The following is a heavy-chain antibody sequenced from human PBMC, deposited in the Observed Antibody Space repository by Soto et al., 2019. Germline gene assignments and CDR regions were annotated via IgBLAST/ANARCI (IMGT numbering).Heavy chain of an antibody. J-gene: IGHJ5*02. CDR2: IYYSGST. D-gene: IGHD3-3*01. CDR3: ARWWSGSRQGFDP. V-gene: IGHV4-31*03. CDR1: GGSISSGDYY. Sequence: QVQLQESGPGLVKPSQTLSLTCTVSGGSISSGDYYWSWIRQHPGKGLEWIGYIYYSGSTYYNPSLKSRVTIAVATSKTQFSLKLSSVTAEDTAVYYCARWWSGSRQGFDPWGQGTLVTVSS.